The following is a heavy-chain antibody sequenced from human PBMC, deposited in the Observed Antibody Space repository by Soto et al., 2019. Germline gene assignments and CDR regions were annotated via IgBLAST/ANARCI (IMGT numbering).Heavy chain of an antibody. Sequence: GGSLRLSCAASGFTFSSYGMHWVRQAPGKGLEWVAVISYDGSNKYYADSVKGRFTISRDNSKNTLYLQMNSLRAEDTAVYYCAKDLRLLELSFLGVDPWGQGTLVTVSS. V-gene: IGHV3-30*18. D-gene: IGHD3-16*02. J-gene: IGHJ5*02. CDR3: AKDLRLLELSFLGVDP. CDR1: GFTFSSYG. CDR2: ISYDGSNK.